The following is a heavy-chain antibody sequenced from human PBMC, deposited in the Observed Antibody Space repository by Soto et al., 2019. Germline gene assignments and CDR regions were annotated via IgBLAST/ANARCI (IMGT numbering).Heavy chain of an antibody. CDR2: IDPSDSQT. CDR3: ARQIYDSDTGPNFQYYFDS. V-gene: IGHV5-10-1*01. J-gene: IGHJ4*02. CDR1: GYSFSVYW. D-gene: IGHD3-22*01. Sequence: PGESLQSSCKVSGYSFSVYWITWVGQKPGKGLEWMGRIDPSDSQTYYSPSFRGHVTISVTKSITTVFLQWSSLRASDTAMYYCARQIYDSDTGPNFQYYFDSWGQGTPVTVSS.